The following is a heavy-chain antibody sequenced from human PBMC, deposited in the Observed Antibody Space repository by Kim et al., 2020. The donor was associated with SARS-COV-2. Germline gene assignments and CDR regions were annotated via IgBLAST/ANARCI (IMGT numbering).Heavy chain of an antibody. CDR3: TREPPGGSNFFDP. J-gene: IGHJ5*02. Sequence: ASVKVSCKASGYTFSNYSMNWIRQAPGQGLEWMGWINTKTEAATYAQGFTGRFVFSLDTSVNTAYLEIMNLRTDDTAIYYCTREPPGGSNFFDPWGQGSLVTVSS. CDR1: GYTFSNYS. CDR2: INTKTEAA. V-gene: IGHV7-4-1*02. D-gene: IGHD4-4*01.